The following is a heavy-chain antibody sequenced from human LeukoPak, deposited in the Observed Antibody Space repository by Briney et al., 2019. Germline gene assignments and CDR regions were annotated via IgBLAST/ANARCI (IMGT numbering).Heavy chain of an antibody. V-gene: IGHV4-34*01. CDR3: ARGQDYGDYVFDY. D-gene: IGHD4-17*01. J-gene: IGHJ4*02. CDR1: GGSFSGYY. CDR2: INHSGST. Sequence: SETLSLTCAVYGGSFSGYYWCWIRQPPGKGLEWIGEINHSGSTNYNPSLKSRVTISVDTSKNQFSLKLSSVTAADTAVYYCARGQDYGDYVFDYWGQGTLVTVSS.